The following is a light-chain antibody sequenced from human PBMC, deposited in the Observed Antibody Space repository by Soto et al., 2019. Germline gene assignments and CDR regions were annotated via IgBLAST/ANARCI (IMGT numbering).Light chain of an antibody. Sequence: QTVVTQEPSFSVSPGGTVTLTCGLSSGSVSTSYYPSWYQQTPGQAPRTLIYNTNTRSSGVPDRFSGSILGNKAALTITGAQAEDESEYYCVLYRGSGIAVFGGGTKLTVL. CDR2: NTN. V-gene: IGLV8-61*01. CDR1: SGSVSTSYY. CDR3: VLYRGSGIAV. J-gene: IGLJ2*01.